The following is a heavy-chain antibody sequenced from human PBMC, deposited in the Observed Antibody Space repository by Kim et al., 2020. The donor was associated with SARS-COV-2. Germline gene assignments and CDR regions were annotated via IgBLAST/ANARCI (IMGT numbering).Heavy chain of an antibody. D-gene: IGHD3-9*01. J-gene: IGHJ4*02. V-gene: IGHV3-23*01. Sequence: VKGRFTISRDNSKNTLYLQMNSLRAEDTAVYYCAKVGDYDILTGYSAFDYWGQGTLVTVSS. CDR3: AKVGDYDILTGYSAFDY.